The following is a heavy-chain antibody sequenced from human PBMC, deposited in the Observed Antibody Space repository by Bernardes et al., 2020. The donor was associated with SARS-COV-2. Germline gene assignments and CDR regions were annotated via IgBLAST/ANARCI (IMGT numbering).Heavy chain of an antibody. V-gene: IGHV2-70*01. Sequence: GPTLVKPTQTLTLTCTFSGFSLSTSGMCVSWIRQPPGKALEWLALIDWDDDKYYSTSLKTRLTISKDTSKNQVVLTMTNMDPVDTATYYCARGGGGRYYYYGMDVWGQGTTVTVSS. CDR3: ARGGGGRYYYYGMDV. CDR2: IDWDDDK. CDR1: GFSLSTSGMC. J-gene: IGHJ6*02. D-gene: IGHD2-15*01.